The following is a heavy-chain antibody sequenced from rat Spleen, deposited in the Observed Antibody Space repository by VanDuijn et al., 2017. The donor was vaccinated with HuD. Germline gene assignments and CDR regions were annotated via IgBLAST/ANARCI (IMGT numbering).Heavy chain of an antibody. CDR1: GFSLTDYS. Sequence: EVQLKESGPGLVQPSQTLSLTCTVSGFSLTDYSVHWVRQPPGKGLEWRGVMWTGGGTDYHSPIKSRLSIIRDTSKSQVFLKMNSLQTEDTAMYFCASGIFDFWGQGVMVTVSS. CDR2: MWTGGGT. J-gene: IGHJ2*01. CDR3: ASGIFDF. V-gene: IGHV2S63*01. D-gene: IGHD1-4*01.